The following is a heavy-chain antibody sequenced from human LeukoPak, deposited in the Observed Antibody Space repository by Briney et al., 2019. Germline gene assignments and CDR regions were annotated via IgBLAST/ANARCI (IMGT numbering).Heavy chain of an antibody. CDR2: ISGSGGST. D-gene: IGHD3-22*01. V-gene: IGHV3-23*01. Sequence: GGSLRLSCAASGFTFSSYAMSWVRQAPGKGLEWVSAISGSGGSTYYADSVKGRFTISRDNSKNTLYLQMNNLRAEDTAVYYCASRDSSGYKGYYYYGMDVWGQGTTVTVSS. CDR1: GFTFSSYA. J-gene: IGHJ6*02. CDR3: ASRDSSGYKGYYYYGMDV.